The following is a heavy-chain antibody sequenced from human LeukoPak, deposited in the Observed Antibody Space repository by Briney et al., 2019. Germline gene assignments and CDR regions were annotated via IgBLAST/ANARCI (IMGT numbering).Heavy chain of an antibody. D-gene: IGHD2-21*02. Sequence: TSETLSLTCTVSGGSISSSSYYWGWIRQPPGKGLEWIGSIYYSGSTYYNPSLKSRVTILVDTSKNQFSLKLSSVTAADTAVYYCARVRSCGGDCSPYYFDYWGQGTLVTVSS. V-gene: IGHV4-39*07. CDR3: ARVRSCGGDCSPYYFDY. J-gene: IGHJ4*02. CDR1: GGSISSSSYY. CDR2: IYYSGST.